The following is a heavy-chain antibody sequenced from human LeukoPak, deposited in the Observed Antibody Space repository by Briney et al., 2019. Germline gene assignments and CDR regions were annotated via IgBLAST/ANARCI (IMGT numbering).Heavy chain of an antibody. V-gene: IGHV4-39*01. Sequence: SETLSLTCTVSGGSISSSSYYWGWIRQPPGKGLEWIGSIYYSGSTYYNPSLKSRVTISVDTSKNQFSLKLSSVTAADTAVYYCATLSLGLPNYFDYWGQGTLVTVSS. D-gene: IGHD5-18*01. CDR1: GGSISSSSYY. J-gene: IGHJ4*02. CDR3: ATLSLGLPNYFDY. CDR2: IYYSGST.